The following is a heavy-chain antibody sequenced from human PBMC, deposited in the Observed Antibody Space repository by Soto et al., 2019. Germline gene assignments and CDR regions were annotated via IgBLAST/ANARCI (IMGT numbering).Heavy chain of an antibody. V-gene: IGHV3-30-3*01. CDR2: ISYDGIGT. Sequence: QVQLVESGGGVVQPGRSLRLSCVGSAFTFSDYAIHWVRQGPGKGLDWVAAISYDGIGTDYADSVKGRFTISRDNSKNTLYLQMNSLTGEDTAVYYCARDARIGTDWYFDLWGRGTLVTVSS. J-gene: IGHJ2*01. CDR1: AFTFSDYA. CDR3: ARDARIGTDWYFDL. D-gene: IGHD1-26*01.